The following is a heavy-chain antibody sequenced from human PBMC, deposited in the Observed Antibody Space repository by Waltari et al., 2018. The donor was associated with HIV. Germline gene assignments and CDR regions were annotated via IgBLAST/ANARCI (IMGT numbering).Heavy chain of an antibody. CDR3: VRQEYDTPHVLDV. V-gene: IGHV3-21*02. CDR2: VDPSSNYA. D-gene: IGHD3-9*01. CDR1: GFKFSPNL. Sequence: EVQLVESGGGLVKPGGSLKLTCAASGFKFSPNLFNWIRQAPGKGLEWVSSVDPSSNYAYYADSVKGRFTISRDNAKNLLYLQMNGLTAEDTAVYYCVRQEYDTPHVLDVWGHGTTVTVSS. J-gene: IGHJ6*02.